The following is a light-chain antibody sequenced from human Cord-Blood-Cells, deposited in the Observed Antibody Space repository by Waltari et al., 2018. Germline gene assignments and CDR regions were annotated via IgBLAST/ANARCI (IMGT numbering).Light chain of an antibody. V-gene: IGLV2-14*03. J-gene: IGLJ1*01. CDR3: SSYTSSSGYV. CDR1: RSDVGGYTY. Sequence: QSALTQPASVSGSPGQSSTISSTGTRSDVGGYTYVSWYQQHPGKAPKLMIYDVSNRPSGVSNRFSGSKSGNTASLTISGLQAEDEADYYCSSYTSSSGYVFGTGTKVTVL. CDR2: DVS.